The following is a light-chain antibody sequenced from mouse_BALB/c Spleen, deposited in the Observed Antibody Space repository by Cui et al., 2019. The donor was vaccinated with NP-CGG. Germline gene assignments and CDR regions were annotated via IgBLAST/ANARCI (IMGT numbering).Light chain of an antibody. V-gene: IGLV1*01. CDR1: TGAVTTSNY. CDR2: GTN. CDR3: ALWYSNHWV. Sequence: HAVVTQESALTTSPGETVTLTCRSSTGAVTTSNYANWVQEKPDHLFTGLIGGTNNRAPGVPARFSGSLIGDKAALTITGAQTEDDAMYFCALWYSNHWVFGGGTKLTVL. J-gene: IGLJ1*01.